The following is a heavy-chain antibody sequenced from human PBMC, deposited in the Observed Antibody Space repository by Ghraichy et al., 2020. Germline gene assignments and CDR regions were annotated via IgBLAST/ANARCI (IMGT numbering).Heavy chain of an antibody. Sequence: GGSLRLSCAASGFTFSSYGMHWVRQAPGKGLEWVAFIRYDGSNKYYADSVKGRFTISRDNSKNTLYLQMNSLRAEDTAVYYCAKGGNIDFWDFWSGYPEYWGHGTLVPVSP. CDR1: GFTFSSYG. CDR3: AKGGNIDFWDFWSGYPEY. V-gene: IGHV3-30*02. CDR2: IRYDGSNK. D-gene: IGHD3-3*01. J-gene: IGHJ4*01.